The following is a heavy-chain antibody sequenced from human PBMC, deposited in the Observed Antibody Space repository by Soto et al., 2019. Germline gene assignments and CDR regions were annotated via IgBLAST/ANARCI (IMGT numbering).Heavy chain of an antibody. CDR2: IFHSGST. CDR1: GGSMRSNNR. CDR3: ARVYSGSYSDS. Sequence: SETLSLTCAVSGGSMRSNNRWSWVRQPPGKGLEWIGEIFHSGSTNYNPPLKTRVTISVDKSKNQFSLKLSSVTAADTAVYYCARVYSGSYSDSWGQGTLVTVS. V-gene: IGHV4-4*02. D-gene: IGHD1-26*01. J-gene: IGHJ4*02.